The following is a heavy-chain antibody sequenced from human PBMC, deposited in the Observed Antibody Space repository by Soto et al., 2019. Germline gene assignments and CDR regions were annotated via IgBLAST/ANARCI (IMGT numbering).Heavy chain of an antibody. CDR1: GFTFISYG. J-gene: IGHJ4*02. CDR2: IWYDGSNK. CDR3: ASSAHPDQAVAGPPFDY. D-gene: IGHD6-19*01. V-gene: IGHV3-33*01. Sequence: PGGSLRLSCAASGFTFISYGMHWVRQAPGKGLEWVAVIWYDGSNKYYADSVKGRFTISRDNSKNTLYLQMNSLRAEDTAVYYCASSAHPDQAVAGPPFDYWGQGTLVTVSS.